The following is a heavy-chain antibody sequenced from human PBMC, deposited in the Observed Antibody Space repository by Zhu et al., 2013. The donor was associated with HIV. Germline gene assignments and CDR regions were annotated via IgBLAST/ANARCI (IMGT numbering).Heavy chain of an antibody. J-gene: IGHJ6*02. D-gene: IGHD2-2*01. CDR1: GGTFSSYA. Sequence: QVQLVQSGAEVKKPGSSVKVSCKASGGTFSSYAISWVRQAPGQGLEWMGGIIPIFGTANYAQKFQGRVTITADKSTSTAYMELSSLRSEDTAVYYCASNPWGQGVVPAAIQYYYYGMDVWGQGTTVTVSS. CDR3: ASNPWGQGVVPAAIQYYYYGMDV. V-gene: IGHV1-69*06. CDR2: IIPIFGTA.